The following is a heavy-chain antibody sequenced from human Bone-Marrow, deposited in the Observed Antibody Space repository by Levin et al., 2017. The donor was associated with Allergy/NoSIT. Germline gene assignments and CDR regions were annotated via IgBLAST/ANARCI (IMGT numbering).Heavy chain of an antibody. Sequence: ESLKISCAVYGGSFSGYYWSWIRQPPGKGLEWIGEINHSGSTNYNPSLKSRVTISVDTSKNQFSLKLSSVTAADTAVYYCARGTDYSNLDYWGQGTLVTVSS. J-gene: IGHJ4*02. CDR3: ARGTDYSNLDY. CDR1: GGSFSGYY. D-gene: IGHD4-11*01. CDR2: INHSGST. V-gene: IGHV4-34*01.